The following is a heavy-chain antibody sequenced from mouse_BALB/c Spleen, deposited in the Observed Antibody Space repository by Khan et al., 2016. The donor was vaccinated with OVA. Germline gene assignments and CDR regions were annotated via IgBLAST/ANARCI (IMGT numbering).Heavy chain of an antibody. J-gene: IGHJ1*01. V-gene: IGHV9-1*02. CDR1: AYTFTNYG. Sequence: QIQLVQSGPELKKPGETVKISCKASAYTFTNYGMNWVKQAPGKGLKWMGWINTYTGEPTYTDDFKGRFAFSLETSASTAYLQINNLKNEDMATYFCARWASYWYFAVWGAGTTVTVSS. CDR3: ARWASYWYFAV. CDR2: INTYTGEP.